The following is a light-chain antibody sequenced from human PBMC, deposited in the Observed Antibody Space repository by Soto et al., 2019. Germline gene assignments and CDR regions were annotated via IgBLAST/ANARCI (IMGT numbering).Light chain of an antibody. Sequence: IVLTQSPATLSLSPGEISTLSCSASQSVSSYLAWYQQKPGQAPRLLIYDASNRATGIPARFSGSGSGTDFTLTISRLEPEDFAVYYCQQYGSSLTWTFGQGTKVDIK. CDR3: QQYGSSLTWT. V-gene: IGKV3-11*01. CDR1: QSVSSY. CDR2: DAS. J-gene: IGKJ1*01.